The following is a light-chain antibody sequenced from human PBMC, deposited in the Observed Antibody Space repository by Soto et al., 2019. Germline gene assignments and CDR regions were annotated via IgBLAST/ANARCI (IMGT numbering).Light chain of an antibody. V-gene: IGKV3-20*01. CDR2: GAS. Sequence: EIVLTQSPGTLSLSPGEGATLSCRASQSVSSSSLAWYQQKPGQAPRLLIYGASSRATGIPDRFSGSESGTDFTLTISRLEPEDFAVYFCQQYGSSPLTFGGGTKVEIK. J-gene: IGKJ4*01. CDR3: QQYGSSPLT. CDR1: QSVSSSS.